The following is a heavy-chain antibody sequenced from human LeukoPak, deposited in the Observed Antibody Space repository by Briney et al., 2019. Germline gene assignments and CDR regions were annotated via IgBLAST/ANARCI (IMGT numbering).Heavy chain of an antibody. D-gene: IGHD3-22*01. CDR2: LSGSGDNI. J-gene: IGHJ4*02. CDR1: VFNFTNYA. V-gene: IGHV3-23*01. Sequence: GWSLRLSCAASVFNFTNYAMSLVRQAPGTGLEWASVLSGSGDNIYYADSVKRRFTISRDNSKNTVYLQINSLRAEDTAVYYCARMYDSSGYSGDYWGQGTLVTVSS. CDR3: ARMYDSSGYSGDY.